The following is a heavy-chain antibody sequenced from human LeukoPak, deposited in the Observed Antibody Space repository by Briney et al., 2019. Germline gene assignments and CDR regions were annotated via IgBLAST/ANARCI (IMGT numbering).Heavy chain of an antibody. CDR1: GFTFSSYS. J-gene: IGHJ4*02. V-gene: IGHV3-48*01. Sequence: GGSLRLSCAASGFTFSSYSMNWVRQAPGKGLEWVSYISSSSTIYYADSVKGRFTISRDNAKNTLYLQMNSLRAEDTAVYYCAKSIVATIEDIDYWGQGTLVTVSS. CDR3: AKSIVATIEDIDY. D-gene: IGHD5-12*01. CDR2: ISSSSTI.